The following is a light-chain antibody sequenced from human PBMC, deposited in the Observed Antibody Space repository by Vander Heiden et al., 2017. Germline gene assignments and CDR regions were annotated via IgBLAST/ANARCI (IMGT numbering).Light chain of an antibody. CDR1: QSVSSY. CDR2: DAS. Sequence: ILLTHSPAPLSLSPGERATLSCRSSQSVSSYLAWYQQKPGQAPRLLIYDASNRATGIPARFSGSGSGTDFTLTISSLEPEDFAVYYCQQRSNWLTFGGGTKVEIK. CDR3: QQRSNWLT. V-gene: IGKV3-11*01. J-gene: IGKJ4*01.